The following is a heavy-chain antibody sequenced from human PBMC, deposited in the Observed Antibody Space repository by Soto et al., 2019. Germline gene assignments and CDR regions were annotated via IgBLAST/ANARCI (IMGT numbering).Heavy chain of an antibody. CDR3: ARGGWRQIDY. Sequence: QVQLQESGPGLVKPSETLSLTCTVSGGSISSYYWSWIRQPPGKGLEWIGYIYYSGSTNYNPSLKSRVTISVDTSKNQFSLKLSSVTDADTALYYCARGGWRQIDYWGQGTLVTVSS. J-gene: IGHJ4*02. V-gene: IGHV4-59*08. CDR1: GGSISSYY. D-gene: IGHD3-3*01. CDR2: IYYSGST.